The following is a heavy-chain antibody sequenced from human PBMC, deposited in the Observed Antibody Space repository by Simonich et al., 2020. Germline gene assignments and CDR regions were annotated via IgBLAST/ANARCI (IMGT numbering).Heavy chain of an antibody. CDR2: ISSSSSYI. D-gene: IGHD6-19*01. J-gene: IGHJ6*02. V-gene: IGHV3-21*01. CDR1: GFTFSSYS. CDR3: ARWIAVAGTGAYGMDV. Sequence: EVQLVESGGGLVKPEGSLRLSCAASGFTFSSYSMNWVRQAPGKGLEWVSSISSSSSYIYYADYGKGRFTIPRDNAKNSLYLQMNSLRAEDTAVYYCARWIAVAGTGAYGMDVWGQGTTVTVSS.